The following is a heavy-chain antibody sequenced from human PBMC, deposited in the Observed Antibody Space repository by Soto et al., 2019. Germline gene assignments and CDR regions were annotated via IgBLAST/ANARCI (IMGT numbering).Heavy chain of an antibody. CDR2: IIPIFGTA. J-gene: IGHJ6*02. Sequence: QVQLVQSGAEVKKPGSSVKVSCKASGGTFSSYAISWVRQAPGQGLEWMGGIIPIFGTANYAQMFQGRVTITADKSTSTAYMELSSLRSEDTAVYYCARQSLGDYSDTGGMDVWGQGTTVTVSS. D-gene: IGHD4-17*01. CDR3: ARQSLGDYSDTGGMDV. V-gene: IGHV1-69*06. CDR1: GGTFSSYA.